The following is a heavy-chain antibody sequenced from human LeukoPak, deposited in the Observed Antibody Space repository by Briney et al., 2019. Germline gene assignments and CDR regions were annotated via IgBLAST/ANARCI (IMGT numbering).Heavy chain of an antibody. J-gene: IGHJ4*02. CDR1: GFNFSNYW. D-gene: IGHD5-18*01. CDR3: ARRRGYSYGRNNYYFDY. V-gene: IGHV3-7*03. Sequence: QSGGSLRLSCAASGFNFSNYWMSWVRQTPGKGLEWVANINRDGSEKYYVDSVEGQFTISRDNAKNSLFLQMNSLRGEDTAVYYCARRRGYSYGRNNYYFDYWGQGTLVTVSS. CDR2: INRDGSEK.